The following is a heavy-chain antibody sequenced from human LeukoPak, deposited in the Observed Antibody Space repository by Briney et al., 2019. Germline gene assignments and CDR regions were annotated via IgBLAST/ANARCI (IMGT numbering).Heavy chain of an antibody. CDR1: GFTFSTYA. V-gene: IGHV3-23*01. CDR3: AKGTAAPGIFDY. J-gene: IGHJ4*02. Sequence: PGGSLRLSCAASGFTFSTYAMSWVRQAPGKGLEWVSTISGSGGSAYYADSVKGRFTISRDNSKNVLYLQMNSLRAEDTAVFYCAKGTAAPGIFDYWGQGTLVTVSS. D-gene: IGHD6-13*01. CDR2: ISGSGGSA.